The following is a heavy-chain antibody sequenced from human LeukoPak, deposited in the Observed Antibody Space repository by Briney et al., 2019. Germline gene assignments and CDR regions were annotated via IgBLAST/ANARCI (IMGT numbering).Heavy chain of an antibody. CDR2: ISYSGST. CDR3: ARLDYYQFDY. D-gene: IGHD3-22*01. CDR1: GGSISRYY. Sequence: SETLSLTCTVSGGSISRYYWSWIRQPPGQGLEWIGYISYSGSTKYNPSLMSRVPISVDTSKNQFSLKLSSATAADTAVYYCARLDYYQFDYWGQGTVVTVSS. V-gene: IGHV4-59*01. J-gene: IGHJ4*02.